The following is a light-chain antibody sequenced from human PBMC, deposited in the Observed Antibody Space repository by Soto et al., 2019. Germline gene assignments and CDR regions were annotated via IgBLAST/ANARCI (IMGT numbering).Light chain of an antibody. Sequence: DIRKTHSPSSVSESRGERVTXTCWASHGISSSLAWYQQKPLKVPNLLIYAASTLQCGVPSRFSASGSDTDLTLNISRLQRDDFATYYSQQYNTCSTFGQGTLMGI. J-gene: IGKJ5*01. CDR3: QQYNTCST. CDR2: AAS. CDR1: HGISSS. V-gene: IGKV1-27*01.